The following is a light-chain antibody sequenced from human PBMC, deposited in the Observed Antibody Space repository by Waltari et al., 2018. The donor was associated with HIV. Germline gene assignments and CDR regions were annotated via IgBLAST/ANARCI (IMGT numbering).Light chain of an antibody. CDR1: PLVGSRR. J-gene: IGKJ4*01. CDR2: DAT. CDR3: QQYGDTPLT. Sequence: EIVLTQSPRPLSLSLWDRVTLSCRPSPLVGSRRLAWYQRKLGQAPRLLIYDATTRATGIPDRFSGSGSGTDFTLTINRLEPEDFSVYCCQQYGDTPLTFGGGTKVEIK. V-gene: IGKV3-20*01.